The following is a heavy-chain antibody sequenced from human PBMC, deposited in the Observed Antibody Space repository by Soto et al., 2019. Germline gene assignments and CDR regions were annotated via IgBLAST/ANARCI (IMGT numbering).Heavy chain of an antibody. CDR3: ATDRKLPPSDPGYLI. V-gene: IGHV4-4*02. D-gene: IGHD5-12*01. Sequence: SETLSLTCAVTVGSISSSNWWSWFRQPPGKGLEWIGEIYHSGTTNYNPSLKSRVTISVDNSKNQFSLKLSSVTAADTAVYYCATDRKLPPSDPGYLIWAQGTPVTVSS. J-gene: IGHJ4*02. CDR2: IYHSGTT. CDR1: VGSISSSNW.